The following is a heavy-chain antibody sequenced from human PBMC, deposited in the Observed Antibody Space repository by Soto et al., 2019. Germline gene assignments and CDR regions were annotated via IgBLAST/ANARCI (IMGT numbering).Heavy chain of an antibody. CDR2: IYYSGST. CDR3: VSESTVTDAFDI. CDR1: GGSSRSYF. V-gene: IGHV4-59*01. D-gene: IGHD4-17*01. Sequence: LETLPLTCPVSGGSSRSYFWSWIRQPPGKGLEWIGYIYYSGSTNYNPSLKSRVTISVDTSKNQFSLKLSSVTAADTAVYYCVSESTVTDAFDIWGQGTMVTVSS. J-gene: IGHJ3*02.